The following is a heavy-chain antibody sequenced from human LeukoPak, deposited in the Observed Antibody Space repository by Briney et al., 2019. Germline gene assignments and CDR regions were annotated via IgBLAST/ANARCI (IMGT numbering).Heavy chain of an antibody. D-gene: IGHD3-22*01. J-gene: IGHJ1*01. CDR3: TTDLSELDDSGYYAKYFHH. V-gene: IGHV3-15*01. CDR2: IKSKTDGGTI. Sequence: PSGTLSLTCAVSGGSISSSDWWSWVRQPPGKGLEWVGRIKSKTDGGTIDYAAPVKGRFTISRDDSKDTLFLQMNSLKTEDTAVYYCTTDLSELDDSGYYAKYFHHWGQGTLVSVSS. CDR1: GGSISSSDW.